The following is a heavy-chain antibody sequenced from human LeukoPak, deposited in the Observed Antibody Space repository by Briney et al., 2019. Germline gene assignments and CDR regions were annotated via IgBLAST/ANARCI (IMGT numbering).Heavy chain of an antibody. D-gene: IGHD6-13*01. CDR3: ARDGGYSSSWYDFDY. V-gene: IGHV3-30-3*01. Sequence: GRSLRLSCAASGFTFSSYAMHWVRQAPGKGLEWVAVISYDGSNKYYADSVKGRFTISRDNSKNTLYLQVNSLRAEDTAVYYCARDGGYSSSWYDFDYWGQGTLVTVSS. J-gene: IGHJ4*02. CDR2: ISYDGSNK. CDR1: GFTFSSYA.